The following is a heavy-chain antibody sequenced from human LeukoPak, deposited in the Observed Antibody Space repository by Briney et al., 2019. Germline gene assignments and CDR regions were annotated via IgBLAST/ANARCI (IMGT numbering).Heavy chain of an antibody. J-gene: IGHJ4*02. Sequence: GGSLRLSCAASGFTVSSIYMSWVRQAPGKGLEWVSVIYSGGSTYYADSVKGRFTISRDNSKNTLYLQMNSLRAEDTAVYYCAREPYYDILTDYYFDYWGQGTLVTVSS. CDR3: AREPYYDILTDYYFDY. V-gene: IGHV3-66*01. CDR2: IYSGGST. D-gene: IGHD3-9*01. CDR1: GFTVSSIY.